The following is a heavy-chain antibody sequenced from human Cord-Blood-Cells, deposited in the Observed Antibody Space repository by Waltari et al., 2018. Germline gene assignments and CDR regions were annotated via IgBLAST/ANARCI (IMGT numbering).Heavy chain of an antibody. CDR2: INPNSDNT. D-gene: IGHD3-10*01. CDR1: GYTFTSYD. CDR3: ARGPYGSGSYAFDI. J-gene: IGHJ3*02. V-gene: IGHV1-8*01. Sequence: QVQLVQSGAEVKKPGASVKVSCKASGYTFTSYDINWVRQATGQGLEWMGLINPNSDNTGYAQKFQGRVTMTRNTSISTAYMELSSLRSEDTAVYYCARGPYGSGSYAFDIWGQGTMVTVSS.